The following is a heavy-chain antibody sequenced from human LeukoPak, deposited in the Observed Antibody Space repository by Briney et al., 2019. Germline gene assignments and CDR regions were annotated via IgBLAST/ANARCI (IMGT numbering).Heavy chain of an antibody. CDR1: GGSISSYH. V-gene: IGHV4-4*07. Sequence: SETLSLTCTVSGGSISSYHWSWIRQPAGKGLEWIGRIYTSGSTNYNPSLKSRVTMSVDTSKNQFSLKLSSVTAADTAVYYCARDGGSVTETYYYYMDVWGKGTTVTVSS. CDR3: ARDGGSVTETYYYYMDV. J-gene: IGHJ6*03. CDR2: IYTSGST. D-gene: IGHD4-23*01.